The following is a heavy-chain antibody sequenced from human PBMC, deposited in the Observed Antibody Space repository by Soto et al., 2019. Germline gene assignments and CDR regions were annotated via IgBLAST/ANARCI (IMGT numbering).Heavy chain of an antibody. CDR2: IWYDGSNK. V-gene: IGHV3-33*01. Sequence: GGSLRLSCAASGFTFISYGMHWVRQAPGKGLEWVAVIWYDGSNKYYADSVKGRFTTSRDNSKNTLNLQMNSLRAEDTAVYTCARDGSGSFINYYYYGMDVWGQGTTVTVSS. D-gene: IGHD3-10*01. J-gene: IGHJ6*02. CDR1: GFTFISYG. CDR3: ARDGSGSFINYYYYGMDV.